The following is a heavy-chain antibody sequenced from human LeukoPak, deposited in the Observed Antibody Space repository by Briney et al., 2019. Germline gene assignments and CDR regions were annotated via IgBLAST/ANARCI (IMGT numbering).Heavy chain of an antibody. D-gene: IGHD1-14*01. V-gene: IGHV3-23*01. CDR3: ARGGGHHHFDY. Sequence: GSLRLSCAASGFLLSTYAMSWVRQAPGKGLEWVSAISGDGYTTYYADSVKGRFTISTDNSKSTVYLQMNSLRAEDTAVYYCARGGGHHHFDYWGQGTLVTVSS. J-gene: IGHJ4*02. CDR1: GFLLSTYA. CDR2: ISGDGYTT.